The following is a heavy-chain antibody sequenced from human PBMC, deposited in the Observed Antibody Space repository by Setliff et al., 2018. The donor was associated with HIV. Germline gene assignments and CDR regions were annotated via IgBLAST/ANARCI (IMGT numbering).Heavy chain of an antibody. CDR2: MNPNTGVS. CDR1: GHTFTNVD. V-gene: IGHV1-8*01. D-gene: IGHD3-10*01. Sequence: ASVKVSCKASGHTFTNVDIHWLRRATGQGLEWMGWMNPNTGVSGYALKFQARVTMTRDTSISTAYMELSSLTSEDAAVYYCARGKGVGGVVITGGLDVWGKGTTVTVS. J-gene: IGHJ6*03. CDR3: ARGKGVGGVVITGGLDV.